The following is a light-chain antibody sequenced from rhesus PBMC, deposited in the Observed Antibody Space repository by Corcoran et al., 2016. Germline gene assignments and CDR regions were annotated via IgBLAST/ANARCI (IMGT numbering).Light chain of an antibody. J-gene: IGKJ1*01. CDR3: LQDYTTPWT. CDR1: QGINKE. Sequence: DIQMTQSPSSLSASVGARVTVTCRASQGINKELSWYQQKPGKPPTLLISAASRLQTGVSSRFSGSGTGTEYTLTISSLQPEDVATYYCLQDYTTPWTFGQGTKVEIK. CDR2: AAS. V-gene: IGKV1-94*01.